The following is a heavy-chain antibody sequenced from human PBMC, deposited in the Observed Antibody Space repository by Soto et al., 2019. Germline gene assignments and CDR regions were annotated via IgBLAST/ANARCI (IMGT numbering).Heavy chain of an antibody. V-gene: IGHV4-30-4*01. CDR1: GGSISSGDYY. CDR3: ARLVITIPDYYFDY. J-gene: IGHJ4*02. D-gene: IGHD3-10*01. CDR2: IYYSGST. Sequence: SETLSLTCTVSGGSISSGDYYWSWIRQPPGKGLEWIGYIYYSGSTYYNPSLKSRVTISVDTSKNQFSLKLSSVTAADTAVYYCARLVITIPDYYFDYWGQGTLVTVSS.